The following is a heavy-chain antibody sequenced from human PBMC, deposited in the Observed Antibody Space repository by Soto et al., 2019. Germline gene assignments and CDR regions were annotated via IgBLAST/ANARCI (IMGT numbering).Heavy chain of an antibody. V-gene: IGHV4-30-4*08. J-gene: IGHJ5*02. Sequence: SETLSLTCTVSGGSISSGGYYWSWIRQHPGKGLEWIGYIYYSGSTYYNPSLKSRVTISVDTSKNQFSLKLSSVTAADTAVYYCARVCSSTSCYYARNNWFDPWGQGTLVTVSS. CDR2: IYYSGST. D-gene: IGHD2-2*01. CDR1: GGSISSGGYY. CDR3: ARVCSSTSCYYARNNWFDP.